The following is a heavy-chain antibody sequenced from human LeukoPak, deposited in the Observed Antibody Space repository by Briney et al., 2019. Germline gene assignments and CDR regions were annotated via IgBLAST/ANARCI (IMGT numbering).Heavy chain of an antibody. D-gene: IGHD3-3*01. CDR2: INHSGST. V-gene: IGHV4-34*01. CDR1: GGSFSGYY. Sequence: SETLSLTCAVYGGSFSGYYWSWIRQPPGKGLEWIGEINHSGSTNYNPSLKSRVTISVDTSKNQFSLKLSSVTAADTAVYYCAGGVANYDFWSGPATDAFDIWGQGTMVTVSS. J-gene: IGHJ3*02. CDR3: AGGVANYDFWSGPATDAFDI.